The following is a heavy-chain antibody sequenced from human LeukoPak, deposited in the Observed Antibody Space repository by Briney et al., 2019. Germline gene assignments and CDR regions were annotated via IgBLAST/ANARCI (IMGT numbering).Heavy chain of an antibody. CDR2: ISYDGSNK. J-gene: IGHJ1*01. V-gene: IGHV3-30*03. CDR3: ARSALTMVRGVFQH. CDR1: GFIFSNYW. Sequence: GGSLRLSCAASGFIFSNYWMSWVRQGPGEGLEWVAVISYDGSNKYYADSVKGRFTISRDNSKNTLYLQMNSLRAEDTAVYYCARSALTMVRGVFQHWGQGTLVTVSS. D-gene: IGHD3-10*01.